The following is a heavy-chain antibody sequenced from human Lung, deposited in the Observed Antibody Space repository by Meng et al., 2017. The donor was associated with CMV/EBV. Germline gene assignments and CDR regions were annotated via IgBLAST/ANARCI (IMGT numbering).Heavy chain of an antibody. CDR2: ISGRGDDT. CDR1: GFSFSNYA. V-gene: IGHV3-23*01. D-gene: IGHD2/OR15-2a*01. CDR3: ARLTPTYSSATFDY. J-gene: IGHJ4*02. Sequence: VQLLESGGNLVQPWGSRRLSFAASGFSFSNYAMTWVRQAPGGGLEWVSTISGRGDDTYYADAGKGRFTISRDNSKNTLYLQMNSLRAEDTAIYYCARLTPTYSSATFDYWGPGTLVTVSS.